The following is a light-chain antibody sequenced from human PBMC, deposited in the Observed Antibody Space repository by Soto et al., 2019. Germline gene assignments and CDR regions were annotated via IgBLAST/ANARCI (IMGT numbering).Light chain of an antibody. J-gene: IGLJ1*01. CDR1: SSDVGAYNS. CDR2: DVS. CDR3: SSYTSSNSYV. V-gene: IGLV2-14*01. Sequence: QSALTQPASVPGSPGQSIAISCTGTSSDVGAYNSVSWYQQYPGKAPKLMIHDVSNRPSGVSDRFSGSKSGNTASLTISGLQAEDEADYYCSSYTSSNSYVFGSGTRSPS.